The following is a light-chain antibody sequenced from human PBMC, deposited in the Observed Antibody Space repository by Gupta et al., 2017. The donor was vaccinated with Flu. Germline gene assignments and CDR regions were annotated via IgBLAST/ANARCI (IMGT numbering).Light chain of an antibody. J-gene: IGKJ5*01. CDR1: QSISTY. CDR3: QQSYTTHPT. CDR2: AAS. Sequence: PSSLSASVGDRVTITCRASQSISTYLNWYQQRPGKAPNLLIYAASTLQEGVPSRFSGSGSGTDFTLTISSLQPEDFATYYCQQSYTTHPTFGQGTRLAIK. V-gene: IGKV1-39*01.